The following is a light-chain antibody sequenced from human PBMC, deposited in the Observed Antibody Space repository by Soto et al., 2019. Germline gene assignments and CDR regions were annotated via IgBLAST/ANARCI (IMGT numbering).Light chain of an antibody. Sequence: QSALTQPASVSGSPGQSITISCTGTSSNVGNYNFVSWYQQHPGKVTKLMIHDVSKRPSGISNRFSGSKSGNTASLTIFGLQAEDEADYYCCSYAGSNNVVFGGGTKVTVL. V-gene: IGLV2-23*02. CDR3: CSYAGSNNVV. J-gene: IGLJ2*01. CDR2: DVS. CDR1: SSNVGNYNF.